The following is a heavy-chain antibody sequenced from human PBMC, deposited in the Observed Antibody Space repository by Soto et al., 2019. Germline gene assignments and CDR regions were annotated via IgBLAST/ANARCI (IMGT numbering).Heavy chain of an antibody. D-gene: IGHD3-3*01. Sequence: EVQLVESGGGLVRPGGSLRLSCAASGFLFSTYWMFWVRQVPRKGLLWVSRIKSDGSSTSYADSVKGRFTISRDNTKNTLYLQMTSLRAEDTAVDYCAIGGGNYNYFDHWGQGILVTVSS. CDR2: IKSDGSST. V-gene: IGHV3-74*01. CDR3: AIGGGNYNYFDH. CDR1: GFLFSTYW. J-gene: IGHJ4*02.